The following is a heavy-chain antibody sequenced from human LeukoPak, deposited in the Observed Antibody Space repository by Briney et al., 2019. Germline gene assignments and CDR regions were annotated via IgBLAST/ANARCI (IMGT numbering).Heavy chain of an antibody. D-gene: IGHD4-17*01. CDR2: INHSGYT. V-gene: IGHV4-34*01. J-gene: IGHJ4*02. CDR3: TRMTTGHDY. Sequence: SETLYLTCAVSGVSFNDYYWSWVRQTPGKGLEWIGEINHSGYTNDSPSLKSRVTLSIDTSRKQFSLNLRSVTVADTGIYYCTRMTTGHDYWGQGTLVTVSS. CDR1: GVSFNDYY.